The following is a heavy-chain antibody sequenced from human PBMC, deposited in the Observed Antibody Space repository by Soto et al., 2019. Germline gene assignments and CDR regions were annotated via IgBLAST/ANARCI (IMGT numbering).Heavy chain of an antibody. D-gene: IGHD6-13*01. CDR1: GFSFDDYA. CDR3: ATGGSSWRNWFDP. CDR2: ISDNSDSI. V-gene: IGHV3-9*01. Sequence: GGSLRLSCAAPGFSFDDYAMHWVRQAPGKGLEWVSGISDNSDSIDYADPVKGRFTISRDNSKNTLYLQMNSLKTEDTGMYYCATGGSSWRNWFDPWGQGTLVTVSS. J-gene: IGHJ5*02.